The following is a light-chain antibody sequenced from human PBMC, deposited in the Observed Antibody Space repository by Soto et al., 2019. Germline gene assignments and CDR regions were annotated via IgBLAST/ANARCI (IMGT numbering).Light chain of an antibody. Sequence: QSVLTQPASVSGSPGQSITISCTGTSSDVGGYNYVSWYQQHPGKAPKLMIYDVSNRPSGVSNRFSGSKSGNTASLTISGLQAKDEADYYCSSYTSRSSSTYVFGTGTKVTVL. CDR1: SSDVGGYNY. CDR2: DVS. CDR3: SSYTSRSSSTYV. V-gene: IGLV2-14*01. J-gene: IGLJ1*01.